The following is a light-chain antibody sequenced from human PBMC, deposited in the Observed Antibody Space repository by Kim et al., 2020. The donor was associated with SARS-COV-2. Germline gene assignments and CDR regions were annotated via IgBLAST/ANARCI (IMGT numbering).Light chain of an antibody. J-gene: IGKJ2*01. CDR3: QHYGRPPYT. CDR1: QSVSASH. Sequence: LSLGERVARSCRASQSVSASHLAWYQHKPGQAPRLLIYGTSSRATGIPDRFSGSGSGTDFTLTIGRLEPEDVAVYYCQHYGRPPYTFGQGTKLEI. V-gene: IGKV3-20*01. CDR2: GTS.